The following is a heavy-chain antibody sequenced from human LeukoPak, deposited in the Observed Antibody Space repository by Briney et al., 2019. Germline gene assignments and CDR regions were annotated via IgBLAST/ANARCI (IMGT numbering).Heavy chain of an antibody. CDR3: DGGGGRQVWLPFDY. J-gene: IGHJ4*02. CDR2: IYYDGSDK. V-gene: IGHV3-30-3*01. CDR1: GLTFSSYA. Sequence: PGGSLRLSCAASGLTFSSYAMNWVRQAPGKGLEWVADIYYDGSDKYYPDSVKGRFTISRDNAKNTLYLQMNSLRAEDTAVYYCDGGGGRQVWLPFDYWGQGTLVTVSS. D-gene: IGHD5-18*01.